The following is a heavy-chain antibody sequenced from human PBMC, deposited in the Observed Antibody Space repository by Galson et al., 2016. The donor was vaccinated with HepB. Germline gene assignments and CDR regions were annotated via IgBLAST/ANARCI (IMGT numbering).Heavy chain of an antibody. CDR3: ARGDVRRGPLQILSGPLDY. Sequence: SLRLSCAASGFTFSSYALHWVRQAPGKGLDWVAVISFDGSSQYYADSVKGRFSVSRDNSKNTVFLQMSRLRTEDTAVYYCARGDVRRGPLQILSGPLDYWGQGTLVAVSS. CDR1: GFTFSSYA. D-gene: IGHD2-15*01. J-gene: IGHJ4*02. V-gene: IGHV3-30*04. CDR2: ISFDGSSQ.